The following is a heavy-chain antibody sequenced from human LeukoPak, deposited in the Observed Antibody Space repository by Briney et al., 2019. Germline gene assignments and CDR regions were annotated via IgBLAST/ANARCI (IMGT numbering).Heavy chain of an antibody. J-gene: IGHJ4*02. CDR3: ARQPLIYYDSSGYYLDY. Sequence: PSETLSLTCTVSGGSISSSSYYWGWIRQPPGKGLECIGSIYYSGSTYYNPSLKSRVTISVDTSKNQFSLKLSSVTAADTAVYYCARQPLIYYDSSGYYLDYWGQGTLVTVSS. V-gene: IGHV4-39*01. D-gene: IGHD3-22*01. CDR2: IYYSGST. CDR1: GGSISSSSYY.